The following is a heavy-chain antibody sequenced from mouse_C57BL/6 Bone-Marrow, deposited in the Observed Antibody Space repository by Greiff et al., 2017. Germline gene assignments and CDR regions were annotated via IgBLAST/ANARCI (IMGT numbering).Heavy chain of an antibody. J-gene: IGHJ4*01. Sequence: DVMLVESGGGLVQPGGSLKLSCAASGFTFSDYYMYWVRQTPEKRLEWVAYISNGGGSTYYPDTVKGRFTISRDNAKNTLYLHMSRLKSEDTAMYYCARRLTTVVATPYAMDYWGQGTSGTVAS. D-gene: IGHD1-1*01. V-gene: IGHV5-12*01. CDR2: ISNGGGST. CDR1: GFTFSDYY. CDR3: ARRLTTVVATPYAMDY.